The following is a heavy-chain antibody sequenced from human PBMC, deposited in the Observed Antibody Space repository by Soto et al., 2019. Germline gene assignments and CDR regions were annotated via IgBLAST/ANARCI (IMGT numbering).Heavy chain of an antibody. D-gene: IGHD2-2*02. Sequence: QVQLVQSGAEVKKPGSSVKVSCKASGGTFSSYTISWVRQAPGQGLEWMGRISPILGIANYATKFQGRGTITAEKSANTAYMEQSSLRSEEAAVSYCAMGYCSSTSSYRDSWGQGTLVTVS. CDR1: GGTFSSYT. J-gene: IGHJ5*01. CDR2: ISPILGIA. V-gene: IGHV1-69*02. CDR3: AMGYCSSTSSYRDS.